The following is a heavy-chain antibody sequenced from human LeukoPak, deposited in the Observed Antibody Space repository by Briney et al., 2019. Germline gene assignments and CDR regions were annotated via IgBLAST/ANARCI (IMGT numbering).Heavy chain of an antibody. CDR1: GGSFSGYY. V-gene: IGHV4-34*01. Sequence: MASETLSLTCAVYGGSFSGYYWSWIRQPPGKGLEWIGEINHSGSTNYNPSLKSRVTISVDTSKNQFSLKLSSVTAADTAVYYCARQRTYYDYVWGSSLGTFDYWGLGTLVTVSS. CDR2: INHSGST. CDR3: ARQRTYYDYVWGSSLGTFDY. D-gene: IGHD3-16*01. J-gene: IGHJ4*02.